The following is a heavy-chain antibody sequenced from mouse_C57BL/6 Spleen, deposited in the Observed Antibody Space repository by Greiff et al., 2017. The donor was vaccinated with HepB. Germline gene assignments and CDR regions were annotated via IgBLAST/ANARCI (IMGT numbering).Heavy chain of an antibody. V-gene: IGHV5-6*01. CDR2: ISSGGSYT. D-gene: IGHD1-1*01. CDR1: GFTFSSYG. J-gene: IGHJ4*01. CDR3: ARQGTTVVAYYYAMDY. Sequence: EVHLVESGGDLVKPGGSLKLSCAASGFTFSSYGMSWVRQTPDKRLEWVATISSGGSYTYYPDSVKGRFTISRDNAKNTLYLQMSSLKSEDTAMYYCARQGTTVVAYYYAMDYWGQGTSVTVSS.